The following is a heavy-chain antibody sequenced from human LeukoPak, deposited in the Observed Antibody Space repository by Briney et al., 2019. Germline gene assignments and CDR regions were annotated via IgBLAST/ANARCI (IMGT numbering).Heavy chain of an antibody. CDR1: GGSISSSSYC. D-gene: IGHD6-13*01. J-gene: IGHJ5*02. V-gene: IGHV4-39*07. CDR3: GRASSNIKFIAAGGRFDP. CDR2: IYYSGGT. Sequence: SETLSLTCTVSGGSISSSSYCWGWIRQPPGKGLEWIGSIYYSGGTYYNPSLKSRVTISVDTSKNQFSLKLSSVTAADTAVYYCGRASSNIKFIAAGGRFDPWGRGTLVTVSS.